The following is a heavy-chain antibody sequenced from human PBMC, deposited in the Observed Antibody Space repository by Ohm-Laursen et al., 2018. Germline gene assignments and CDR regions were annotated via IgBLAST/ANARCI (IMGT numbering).Heavy chain of an antibody. CDR3: ARGARYYDFWSGYYDY. CDR2: IYYSGST. D-gene: IGHD3-3*01. CDR1: GGSISSYY. V-gene: IGHV4-59*01. J-gene: IGHJ4*02. Sequence: GTLSLTCIVSGGSISSYYWSWIRQPPGKGLEWIGYIYYSGSTNYNPSLKSRVTISVDTSKNQFSLKLSSVTAADTAVYYCARGARYYDFWSGYYDYWGQGTLVTVSS.